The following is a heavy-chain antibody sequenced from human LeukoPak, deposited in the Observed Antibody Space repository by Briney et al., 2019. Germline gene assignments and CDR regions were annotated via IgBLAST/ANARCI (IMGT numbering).Heavy chain of an antibody. Sequence: GGSLRLSCAASGFTFSSYTMNWVRQAPGKGLEWVSYISSSSNTIYYADSVKGRFTVSRDNAKNSLYLQMNSLRAEDTAVYYCARGPFDCWGQGTLVTVSS. CDR1: GFTFSSYT. CDR2: ISSSSNTI. J-gene: IGHJ4*02. V-gene: IGHV3-48*04. CDR3: ARGPFDC.